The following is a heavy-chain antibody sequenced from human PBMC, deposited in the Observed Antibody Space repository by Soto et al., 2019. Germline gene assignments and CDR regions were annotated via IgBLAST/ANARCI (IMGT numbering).Heavy chain of an antibody. CDR1: GYTFSNYG. CDR3: ARVVPGAEAWFGP. V-gene: IGHV1-18*01. D-gene: IGHD2-2*01. J-gene: IGHJ5*02. CDR2: ISLYSDGT. Sequence: SVKVSCETSGYTFSNYGITWVRQAPGQPLEWLGWISLYSDGTNYAQKFQGRVSMTTDTSTTTAYMELRSLRYDDTAVYYCARVVPGAEAWFGPWGQGTRVTVS.